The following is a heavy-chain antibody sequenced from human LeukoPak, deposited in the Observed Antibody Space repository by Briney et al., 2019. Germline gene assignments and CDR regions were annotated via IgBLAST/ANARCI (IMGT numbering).Heavy chain of an antibody. J-gene: IGHJ5*02. CDR1: GFTFSDYY. Sequence: LILSCAASGFTFSDYYMSWIRQPPGKGLEWIGYIYYSGSTYYNPSLKSRVTISVDTSKNQFSLKLSSVTAADTAVYYCARAERIVVVPAAKGGFDPWGQGTLVTVSS. V-gene: IGHV4-30-4*08. CDR2: IYYSGST. D-gene: IGHD2-2*01. CDR3: ARAERIVVVPAAKGGFDP.